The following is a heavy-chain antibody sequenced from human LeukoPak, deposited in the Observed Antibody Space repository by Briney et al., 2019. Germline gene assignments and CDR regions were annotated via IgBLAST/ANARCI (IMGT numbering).Heavy chain of an antibody. Sequence: GGSLRLSCAASGFTFSSYWMSWVRQGPGKGLEWVANIKQDGSEKYYVDSVKGRFTISRDNAKNSLYLQMNSLRAEDTAVYYCARVLTDWSSSVYYFDYWGQGTLVTVSS. CDR3: ARVLTDWSSSVYYFDY. D-gene: IGHD3-9*01. V-gene: IGHV3-7*03. J-gene: IGHJ4*02. CDR2: IKQDGSEK. CDR1: GFTFSSYW.